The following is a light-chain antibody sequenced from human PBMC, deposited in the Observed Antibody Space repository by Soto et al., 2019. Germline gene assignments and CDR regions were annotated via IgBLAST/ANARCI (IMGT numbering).Light chain of an antibody. CDR2: DVT. CDR3: SSYTSSGTLYV. Sequence: QSVLTQPASVSGSPGQSITISCTGTSSDVGGCNYVSWYQQHPGKAPKLLIYDVTNRPSGVSNRFSGSKSGNTASLTITGLQAEEEADYYCSSYTSSGTLYVFGTGTK. CDR1: SSDVGGCNY. V-gene: IGLV2-14*01. J-gene: IGLJ1*01.